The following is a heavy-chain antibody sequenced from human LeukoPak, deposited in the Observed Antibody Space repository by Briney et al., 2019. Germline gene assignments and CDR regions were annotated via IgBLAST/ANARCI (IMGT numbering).Heavy chain of an antibody. CDR2: ITPKTGGT. Sequence: ASVKVSCKSSGYASMQYYIHWVRQAPGQGLEWMGWITPKTGGTNFARRFQGRVTLTRDTSINTVYMDLSGLRSDDTAIYYCARDHAYNYDFDYWGQGTLVTVSS. J-gene: IGHJ4*02. D-gene: IGHD3-16*01. CDR1: GYASMQYY. V-gene: IGHV1-2*02. CDR3: ARDHAYNYDFDY.